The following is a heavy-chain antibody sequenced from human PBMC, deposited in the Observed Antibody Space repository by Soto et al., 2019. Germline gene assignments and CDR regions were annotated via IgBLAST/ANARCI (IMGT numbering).Heavy chain of an antibody. J-gene: IGHJ6*03. CDR3: ARKFYCSSTSCPPGYYYYYMDV. CDR2: INAGNGNT. V-gene: IGHV1-3*01. CDR1: GYTFTSYA. Sequence: GASVKVSCKASGYTFTSYAMHWVRQAPGQRLEWMGWINAGNGNTKYSQKFQGRVTITRDTSASTAYMELSSLRSEDTAVYYCARKFYCSSTSCPPGYYYYYMDVWGKGTTVTVSS. D-gene: IGHD2-2*01.